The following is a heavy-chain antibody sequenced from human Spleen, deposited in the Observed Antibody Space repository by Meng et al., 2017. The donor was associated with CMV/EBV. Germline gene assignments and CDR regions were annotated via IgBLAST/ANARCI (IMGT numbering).Heavy chain of an antibody. D-gene: IGHD3-3*01. CDR2: INPNSGGT. V-gene: IGHV1-2*02. J-gene: IGHJ6*02. CDR1: GYTFTGYY. CDR3: ARDLRPGTTIFGVRSVHYGMDV. Sequence: ASVKVSCKASGYTFTGYYMHWVRQAPGQGLEWMGWINPNSGGTNHAQKFQGRVTMTRDTSISTAYMELSRLRSDDTAVYYCARDLRPGTTIFGVRSVHYGMDVWGQGTTVTVSS.